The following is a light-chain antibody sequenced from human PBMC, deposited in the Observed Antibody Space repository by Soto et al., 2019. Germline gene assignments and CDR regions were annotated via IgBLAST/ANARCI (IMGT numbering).Light chain of an antibody. CDR3: RSYTSSATYV. CDR2: DVT. J-gene: IGLJ1*01. CDR1: SSDVGGYDY. Sequence: QSALAQPASVSGSPGQSIAISCAGSSSDVGGYDYVSWYQQHPDKAPKLNLYDVTNRPSGISFRFSGSKSGNTASLTISGLQPEDEADYYCRSYTSSATYVFGTGTKLTVL. V-gene: IGLV2-14*03.